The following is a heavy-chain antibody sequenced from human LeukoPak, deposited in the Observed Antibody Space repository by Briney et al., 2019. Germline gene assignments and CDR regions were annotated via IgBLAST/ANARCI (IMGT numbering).Heavy chain of an antibody. Sequence: GGSLRLSCAASGFTFRSYDMSWVRQAPGKGLEWVSAISGSGGSTYYADSVKGRFTISRDNSKNTLYLQMNSLRAEDTAVYYCAKDRSRCSGGTCYLFGMDVWGQGTTVTVSS. J-gene: IGHJ6*02. CDR2: ISGSGGST. V-gene: IGHV3-23*01. CDR3: AKDRSRCSGGTCYLFGMDV. D-gene: IGHD2-15*01. CDR1: GFTFRSYD.